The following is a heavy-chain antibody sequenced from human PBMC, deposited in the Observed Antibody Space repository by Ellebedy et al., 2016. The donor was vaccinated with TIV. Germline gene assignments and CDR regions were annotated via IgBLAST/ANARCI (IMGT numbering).Heavy chain of an antibody. V-gene: IGHV3-33*01. CDR1: GFTFSHYG. Sequence: GESLKISCATSGFTFSHYGMHWVRQAPGKGLEWVAVIWYDGSETKYAESVKGRFTISRDNSEDTLYLQVNNLRVEDTAVYFCARDALGAEDCSGSSCYVFWGQGTRIT. CDR3: ARDALGAEDCSGSSCYVF. CDR2: IWYDGSET. D-gene: IGHD6-25*01. J-gene: IGHJ4*02.